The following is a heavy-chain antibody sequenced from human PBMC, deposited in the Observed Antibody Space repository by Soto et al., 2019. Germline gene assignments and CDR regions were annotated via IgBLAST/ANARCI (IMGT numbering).Heavy chain of an antibody. D-gene: IGHD3-16*02. Sequence: QVQLQESGPGLVKPSETLSLTCTVSGGSVSSGSYYWSWIRQPPGKGLEWIGYIYYSGSTNYNPSLKSRVTISVDTSKNQFSLKLSSVTAADTAVYYCARDHPTYDYVWGSYRYTRGAFDIWCQGTMVTVSS. CDR2: IYYSGST. CDR3: ARDHPTYDYVWGSYRYTRGAFDI. CDR1: GGSVSSGSYY. V-gene: IGHV4-61*01. J-gene: IGHJ3*02.